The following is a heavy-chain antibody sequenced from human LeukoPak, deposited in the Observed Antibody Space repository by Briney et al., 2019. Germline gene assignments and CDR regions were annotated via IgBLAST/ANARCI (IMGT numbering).Heavy chain of an antibody. Sequence: GGSLRLSCAASGFTFSDFGMNWVRQAPGKGLEWVAFIKGDETEKHYVDSLKGRFTISRDNAENSLSLQMNSLTVEDTAVYYCARSPRDSLRPRTNYYGMDVWGQGTTVTVSS. J-gene: IGHJ6*02. V-gene: IGHV3-7*01. D-gene: IGHD1-1*01. CDR2: IKGDETEK. CDR3: ARSPRDSLRPRTNYYGMDV. CDR1: GFTFSDFG.